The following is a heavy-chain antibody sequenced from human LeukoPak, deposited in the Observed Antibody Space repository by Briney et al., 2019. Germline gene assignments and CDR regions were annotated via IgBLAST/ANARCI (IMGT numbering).Heavy chain of an antibody. CDR3: ARDFRATGGRAIIDY. V-gene: IGHV3-33*01. Sequence: PGGSLRLSCSASGFTFSSCGMHWVRQAPGKGLGWVAFIWYDGSNKFYTDSVKGRFTISRDNAKDTLYLQMNSLRAEDTAVYYCARDFRATGGRAIIDYWGQGSLVSVSS. J-gene: IGHJ4*02. CDR1: GFTFSSCG. D-gene: IGHD2-15*01. CDR2: IWYDGSNK.